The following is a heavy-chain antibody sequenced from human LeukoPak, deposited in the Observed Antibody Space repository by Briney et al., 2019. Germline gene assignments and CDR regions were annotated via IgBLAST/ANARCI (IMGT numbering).Heavy chain of an antibody. J-gene: IGHJ3*02. CDR2: IYYSGST. CDR3: ARTKRDAFDI. D-gene: IGHD2-8*01. CDR1: GGSISSYY. Sequence: PSETLSLTCTVSGGSISSYYWSWIRQPPGKGLEWIGYIYYSGSTNYNPSLKSRVTISVDTSKNQFSLKLSSVTAADTAVYYCARTKRDAFDIWGQGTMVTVSS. V-gene: IGHV4-59*01.